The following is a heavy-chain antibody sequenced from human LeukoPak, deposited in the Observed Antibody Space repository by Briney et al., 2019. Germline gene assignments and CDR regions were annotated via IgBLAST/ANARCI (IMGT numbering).Heavy chain of an antibody. D-gene: IGHD3-9*01. CDR2: INHSGST. V-gene: IGHV4-34*01. CDR3: ARERGPPFDGLDY. J-gene: IGHJ4*02. CDR1: GGSFSGYY. Sequence: SETLSLTCAVYGGSFSGYYWSWIRQPPGKGLEWIGEINHSGSTNYNPSLKSRVTISVDTSKNQFSLKLSSVTAADTAVYYCARERGPPFDGLDYWGQGTLVIVSS.